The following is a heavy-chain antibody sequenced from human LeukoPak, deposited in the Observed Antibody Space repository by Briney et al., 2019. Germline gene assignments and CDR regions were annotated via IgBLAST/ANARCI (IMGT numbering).Heavy chain of an antibody. CDR1: GFIFSSYV. V-gene: IGHV3-23*01. J-gene: IGHJ1*01. D-gene: IGHD3-3*01. Sequence: GGSLRLSCAASGFIFSSYVMSWVRQAPGKGLEWVSGISTSGDRTYYADSVKGRFTISRDNFKNTLYLQMSSLRAEDTAVYYCAKDLPKITIFGALQHWGQGTLVTVSS. CDR3: AKDLPKITIFGALQH. CDR2: ISTSGDRT.